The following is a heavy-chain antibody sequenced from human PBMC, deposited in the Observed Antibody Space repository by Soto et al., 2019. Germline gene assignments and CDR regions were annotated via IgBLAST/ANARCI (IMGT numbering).Heavy chain of an antibody. CDR3: ARDSPGDYYGMDV. CDR2: IYYSGST. D-gene: IGHD3-10*01. CDR1: GGSISSYC. V-gene: IGHV4-59*01. Sequence: PSETLSLTCTVSGGSISSYCWSWIRQPPGKGLEWIGYIYYSGSTNYNPSLKSRVTISVDTSKNQFSLKLSSVTAADTAVYYCARDSPGDYYGMDVWGQGTTVTVSS. J-gene: IGHJ6*02.